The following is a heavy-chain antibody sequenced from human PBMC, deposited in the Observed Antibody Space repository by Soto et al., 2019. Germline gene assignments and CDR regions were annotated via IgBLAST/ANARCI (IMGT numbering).Heavy chain of an antibody. Sequence: ASVKVSRKASGYTVTSYGISWVRQAPGQGLEWMGWISAYNGNTNYAPKLQGRVTMTTDTSTSTAYMELRSLRSDDTAVYYCARDRYYYDSSGYFFDYWGQGTLVTVSS. CDR2: ISAYNGNT. V-gene: IGHV1-18*04. D-gene: IGHD3-22*01. CDR3: ARDRYYYDSSGYFFDY. CDR1: GYTVTSYG. J-gene: IGHJ4*02.